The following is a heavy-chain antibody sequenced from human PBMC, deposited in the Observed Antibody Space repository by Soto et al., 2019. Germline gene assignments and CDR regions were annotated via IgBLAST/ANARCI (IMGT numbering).Heavy chain of an antibody. CDR3: ARDRGVVPAAIDYYYMDV. J-gene: IGHJ6*03. Sequence: QVQLVESGGGVVQPGRSLRLSCAASGFTFSSYGMHWVRQAPGKGLEWVAVIWYDGSNKYYADSVKGRFTISRDNSKNTLYLQMNSLRAEDTAVYYCARDRGVVPAAIDYYYMDVWGKGTTVTVSS. CDR2: IWYDGSNK. CDR1: GFTFSSYG. V-gene: IGHV3-33*01. D-gene: IGHD2-2*01.